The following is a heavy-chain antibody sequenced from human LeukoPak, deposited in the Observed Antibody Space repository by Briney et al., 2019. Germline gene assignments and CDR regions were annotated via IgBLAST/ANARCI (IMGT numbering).Heavy chain of an antibody. Sequence: SETLSLTCTVSGGSISSSSYYWGWIRQSPGKGLEWIGNIFFRGFTYYNPSLKSRLTFSVDTSKNQFSLKLGSVTAADTSVYYCARQTSQANFDYWGQGALVTVSS. CDR1: GGSISSSSYY. CDR2: IFFRGFT. CDR3: ARQTSQANFDY. D-gene: IGHD1-26*01. V-gene: IGHV4-39*01. J-gene: IGHJ4*02.